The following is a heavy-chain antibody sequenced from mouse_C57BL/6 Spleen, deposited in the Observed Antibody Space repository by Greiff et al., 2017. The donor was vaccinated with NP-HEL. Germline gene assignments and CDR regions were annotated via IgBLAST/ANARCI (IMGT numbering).Heavy chain of an antibody. CDR2: IDPETGGT. CDR1: GYTFTDYE. Sequence: QVQLQQSGAELVRPGASVTLSCKASGYTFTDYEMHWVKQTPVHGLEWIGAIDPETGGTAYNQKFKGKAILTADKSSSTAYMELRSLTSEDSAVYYCTRFSNGLFDYWGKGTTLTVSS. CDR3: TRFSNGLFDY. V-gene: IGHV1-15*01. D-gene: IGHD2-5*01. J-gene: IGHJ2*01.